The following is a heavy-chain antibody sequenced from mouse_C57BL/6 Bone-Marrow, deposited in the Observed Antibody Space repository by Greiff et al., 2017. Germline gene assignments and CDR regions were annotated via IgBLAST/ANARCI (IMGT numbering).Heavy chain of an antibody. V-gene: IGHV5-15*01. CDR1: GFTFSDYG. Sequence: DVMLVESGGGLVQPGGSLKLSCAASGFTFSDYGMAWVRQAPRKGPEWVAFISNLAYSINYADTVTGRFTISRENAKNTLYLEMSSLMSEDAAMYYCSTSYRSGSYYGFAYWGQGTLVTVSA. CDR3: STSYRSGSYYGFAY. D-gene: IGHD2-12*01. J-gene: IGHJ3*01. CDR2: ISNLAYSI.